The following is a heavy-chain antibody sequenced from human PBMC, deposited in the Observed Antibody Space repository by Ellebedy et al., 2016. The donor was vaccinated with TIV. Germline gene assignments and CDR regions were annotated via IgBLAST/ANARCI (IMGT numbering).Heavy chain of an antibody. CDR3: ATGKVNPLGY. J-gene: IGHJ4*02. V-gene: IGHV3-48*04. Sequence: PGGSLRLSCAVSGFTFNTYSMNWVRQAPGKGLEWLTYISPTSGTIHYADSVKGRFTTSRDNAKNSLFLEMSSLRAEDTAVYFCATGKVNPLGYWGQGTLVTVSS. D-gene: IGHD2-21*01. CDR2: ISPTSGTI. CDR1: GFTFNTYS.